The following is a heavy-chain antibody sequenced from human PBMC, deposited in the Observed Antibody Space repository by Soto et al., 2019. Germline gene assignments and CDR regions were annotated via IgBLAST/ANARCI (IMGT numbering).Heavy chain of an antibody. Sequence: GGFPGLLRAAPWFYLCSHSLSWVRPAPGKGLEWVSAISGSGGSTYYADSVKGRFTISRDNSKNTLYLQMNSLRAEDTAVYYCAKEWVALAIFDYWGQGTLVTVSS. J-gene: IGHJ4*02. CDR3: AKEWVALAIFDY. CDR1: WFYLCSHS. CDR2: ISGSGGST. V-gene: IGHV3-23*01. D-gene: IGHD2-15*01.